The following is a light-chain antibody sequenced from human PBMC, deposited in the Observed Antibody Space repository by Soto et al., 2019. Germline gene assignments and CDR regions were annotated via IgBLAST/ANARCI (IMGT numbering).Light chain of an antibody. Sequence: EIVLTQSPATLSLSPGERATLSCRASQSVGSYLAWYQHNPGQAPRLLIYDASSRATGIPARFSGSGSGTDFTLTISSLEPEDFAVYYCQQRSNWPPTFGPGTKVDIK. J-gene: IGKJ3*01. CDR1: QSVGSY. CDR2: DAS. CDR3: QQRSNWPPT. V-gene: IGKV3-11*01.